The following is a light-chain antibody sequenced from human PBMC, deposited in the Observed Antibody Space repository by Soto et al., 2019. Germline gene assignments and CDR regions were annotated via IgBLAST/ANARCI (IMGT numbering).Light chain of an antibody. J-gene: IGLJ1*01. CDR3: AAWDDSLNGGV. Sequence: QSVLTQPPSASGTPGQRVIISCSGSSSNIGSNTVNWYQQLPGTAPKLLIYSNNQRPSGVPDRFSGSKSGTSASLAISGLQSEDEADYYCAAWDDSLNGGVFGTGTKLTVL. V-gene: IGLV1-44*01. CDR1: SSNIGSNT. CDR2: SNN.